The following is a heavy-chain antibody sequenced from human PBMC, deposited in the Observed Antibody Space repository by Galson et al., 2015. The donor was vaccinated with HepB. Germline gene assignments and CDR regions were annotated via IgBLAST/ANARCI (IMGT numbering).Heavy chain of an antibody. Sequence: ETLSLTCAVYGGSFSGFYWSWIRQPPGKGLEWIGEINHSGSTNYNPSLKSRVTISVDTSKNQFSLKLSSVTAADTAVYYCARGSESSSWYTEFDYWGQGTLVTVSS. V-gene: IGHV4-34*01. D-gene: IGHD6-13*01. CDR3: ARGSESSSWYTEFDY. CDR1: GGSFSGFY. J-gene: IGHJ4*02. CDR2: INHSGST.